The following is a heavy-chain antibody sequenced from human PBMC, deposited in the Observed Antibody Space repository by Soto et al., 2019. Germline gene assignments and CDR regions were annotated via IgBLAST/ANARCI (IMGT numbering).Heavy chain of an antibody. CDR2: INPNSGGT. Sequence: GASVKVSCKASGYTFTGYYMHWVRQAPGQGLEWMGWINPNSGGTNYAQKFQGWVTMTRDTSISTAYMELSRLRSDDTAVYYCARGIVLRYFSLPQDVDDAFDIWGQGTMVTVSS. CDR1: GYTFTGYY. D-gene: IGHD3-9*01. V-gene: IGHV1-2*04. CDR3: ARGIVLRYFSLPQDVDDAFDI. J-gene: IGHJ3*02.